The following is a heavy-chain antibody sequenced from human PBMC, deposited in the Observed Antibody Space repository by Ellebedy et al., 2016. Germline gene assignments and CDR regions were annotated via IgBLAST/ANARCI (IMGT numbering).Heavy chain of an antibody. J-gene: IGHJ4*02. D-gene: IGHD2-15*01. CDR1: GFTFSGSA. V-gene: IGHV3-73*01. Sequence: GESLKISXAASGFTFSGSAMHWVRQASGKGLEWVGRIRSKANSYATAYAASVKGRFTISRDDSKNTAYLQMNSLKTEDTAVYYCTCTVVVVAATLVSIDYWGQGTLVTVSS. CDR3: TCTVVVVAATLVSIDY. CDR2: IRSKANSYAT.